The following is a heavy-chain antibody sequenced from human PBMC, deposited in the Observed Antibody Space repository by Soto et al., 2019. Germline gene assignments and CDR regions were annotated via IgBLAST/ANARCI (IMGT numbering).Heavy chain of an antibody. V-gene: IGHV1-8*01. J-gene: IGHJ6*03. CDR3: ARIVARYYYMDV. CDR2: MNPNSGNT. D-gene: IGHD3-22*01. CDR1: GYTFTSYD. Sequence: ASVKVSCKASGYTFTSYDINWVRQATGQGLEWMGWMNPNSGNTGYAQKFQGRVTMTRNTSISTAYMELSSLRSEDTAVYYCARIVARYYYMDVCGKGTTVTVSS.